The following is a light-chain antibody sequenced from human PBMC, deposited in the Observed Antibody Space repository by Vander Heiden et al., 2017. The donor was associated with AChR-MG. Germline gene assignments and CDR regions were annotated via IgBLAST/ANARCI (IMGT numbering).Light chain of an antibody. CDR2: KAS. CDR3: QHYNNYPWK. Sequence: DIQMTQSPSTLSASVGDRVTITCRASQSISDRLAWYQQKPETAPKLLIYKASTLEGGVPSRFSGSGSGTEFTLTISSLQPDDFATYSYQHYNNYPWKVGQGTRVEV. CDR1: QSISDR. V-gene: IGKV1-5*03. J-gene: IGKJ1*01.